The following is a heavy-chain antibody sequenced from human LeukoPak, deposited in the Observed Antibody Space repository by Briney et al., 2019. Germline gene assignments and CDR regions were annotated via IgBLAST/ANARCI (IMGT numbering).Heavy chain of an antibody. V-gene: IGHV5-51*01. CDR3: ARIKSIGTKESGSYGYFDY. D-gene: IGHD1-26*01. Sequence: GESLKISCKGSGYSFTSYWIGWVRQMPGKGLEWMGIIYPGDSDTRYSPSFQGQVTISADKSISTAYLQWSSPKASDTAMYYCARIKSIGTKESGSYGYFDYWGQGTLVTVSS. CDR1: GYSFTSYW. J-gene: IGHJ4*02. CDR2: IYPGDSDT.